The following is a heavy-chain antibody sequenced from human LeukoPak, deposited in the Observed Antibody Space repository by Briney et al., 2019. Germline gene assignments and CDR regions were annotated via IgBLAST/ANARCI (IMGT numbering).Heavy chain of an antibody. CDR3: ASSRRGSYGYFLYFDY. J-gene: IGHJ4*02. D-gene: IGHD5-18*01. V-gene: IGHV1-69*13. CDR2: IIPIFGTA. Sequence: SVTVSFTASGGTFSIYAISWVRQAPGQGLEWMGGIIPIFGTANYAQKFQGRVTITADESTSTAYMELSSLRSEDTAVYYCASSRRGSYGYFLYFDYWGQGTLVTVSS. CDR1: GGTFSIYA.